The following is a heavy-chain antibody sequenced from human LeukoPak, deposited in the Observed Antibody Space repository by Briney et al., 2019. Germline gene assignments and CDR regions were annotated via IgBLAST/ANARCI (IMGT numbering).Heavy chain of an antibody. CDR3: ARGGQWLGVGPNWYFDL. CDR2: INHSGST. CDR1: GGSFSGYY. Sequence: SETLSLTCAVYGGSFSGYYWSWIRQPPGKGLEWIGEINHSGSTNYNPSLKSRVTISVDTSKNQFSLKLSSVTAADPAVYYCARGGQWLGVGPNWYFDLWGRGTPVTVSS. V-gene: IGHV4-34*01. D-gene: IGHD6-19*01. J-gene: IGHJ2*01.